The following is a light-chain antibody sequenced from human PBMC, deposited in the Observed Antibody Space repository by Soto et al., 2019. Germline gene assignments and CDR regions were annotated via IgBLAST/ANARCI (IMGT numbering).Light chain of an antibody. Sequence: DIHMTQSPSTLSASVGDGVSITCRASQRISTWLAWYQQKPGKAPKXLISDASSLETGVPSRFSGSGSGTEFTLTINSLQPDDFATYYCQQYKSYWTFGQGTKVDIK. CDR1: QRISTW. CDR2: DAS. J-gene: IGKJ1*01. CDR3: QQYKSYWT. V-gene: IGKV1-5*01.